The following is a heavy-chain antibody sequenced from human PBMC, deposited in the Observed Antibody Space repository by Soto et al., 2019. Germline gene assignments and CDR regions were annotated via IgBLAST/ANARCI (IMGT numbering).Heavy chain of an antibody. V-gene: IGHV2-5*02. J-gene: IGHJ3*02. CDR2: IYWDDDK. CDR3: AHRAHDSSSWYFGAFDI. D-gene: IGHD6-13*01. CDR1: GFSLSTSGVG. Sequence: SGPTLVNPTQTLTLTCTFSGFSLSTSGVGVGWIRQPPGKALEWLALIYWDDDKRYSPSLKSRLTITKDTSKNQVVLTMTNMDPVDTATYYCAHRAHDSSSWYFGAFDIWGQGTMVTVSS.